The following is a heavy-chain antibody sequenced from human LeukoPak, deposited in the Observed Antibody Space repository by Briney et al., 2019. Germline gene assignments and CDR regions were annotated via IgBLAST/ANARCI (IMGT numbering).Heavy chain of an antibody. J-gene: IGHJ4*02. CDR2: INDDGGST. CDR3: AKEGHKHGIPYFDC. V-gene: IGHV3-23*01. CDR1: GFTFTNYA. D-gene: IGHD2-8*01. Sequence: GGSLRLSCAASGFTFTNYAMSWVRQAPGKGLEWVSGINDDGGSTYYADSVKGRFTISRDNSRNTLYLQMNSLRADDTAVYYCAKEGHKHGIPYFDCWGQGALVTVSS.